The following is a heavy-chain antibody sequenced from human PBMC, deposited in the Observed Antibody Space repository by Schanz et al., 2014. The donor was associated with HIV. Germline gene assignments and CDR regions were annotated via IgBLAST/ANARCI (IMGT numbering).Heavy chain of an antibody. CDR1: GFTFSNYA. V-gene: IGHV3-23*01. J-gene: IGHJ4*02. Sequence: QLLESGGGLVQPGGSLRLSCAASGFTFSNYAMSWVRQAPGKGLEWVSSISESGGRTYYADSVNGRFTISRDNSKNTLYLQMTTLRTEDTAVYYCAKPEYDSRGNSQSHFDYWGQGTLVTVSS. D-gene: IGHD3-22*01. CDR2: ISESGGRT. CDR3: AKPEYDSRGNSQSHFDY.